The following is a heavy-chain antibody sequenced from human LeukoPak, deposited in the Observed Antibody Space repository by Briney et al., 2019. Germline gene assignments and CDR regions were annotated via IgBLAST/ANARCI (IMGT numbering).Heavy chain of an antibody. CDR3: ARNTYSNFWSGYSSL. D-gene: IGHD3-3*01. CDR1: GGSISSGTYY. V-gene: IGHV4-61*02. J-gene: IGHJ4*02. CDR2: IYTSGSV. Sequence: SETLSLTCTVSGGSISSGTYYWCWIRQPAGKGLEWLGRIYTSGSVNYNPSLKSRVTISVDTSKNQFSLKLSSVTAADTAVYYCARNTYSNFWSGYSSLWGQGTLVTVSS.